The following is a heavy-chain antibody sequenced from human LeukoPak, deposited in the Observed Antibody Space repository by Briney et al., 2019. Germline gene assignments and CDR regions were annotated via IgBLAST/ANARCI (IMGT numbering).Heavy chain of an antibody. J-gene: IGHJ4*02. CDR1: GGSISSSSYY. Sequence: SETLSLTCTVSGGSISSSSYYWGWIRQPPGKGLEWIGSIYYSGSTYYNPSLKSRVTISVDTSKNQFSLKLSSVTAADTAVYYCARQRQWLVSYFDYWGQGTLVTVSS. D-gene: IGHD6-19*01. V-gene: IGHV4-39*01. CDR3: ARQRQWLVSYFDY. CDR2: IYYSGST.